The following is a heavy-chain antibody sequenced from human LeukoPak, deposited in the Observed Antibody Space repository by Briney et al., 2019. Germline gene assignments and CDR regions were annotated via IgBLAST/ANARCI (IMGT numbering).Heavy chain of an antibody. Sequence: PGGSLRLSCAAPGFTFSGSAMSWVRQAPGKGLECVSAISGSGGTTYYADSVKGRFTISRDKSKNTLYLQMNSLRAEDTAVYYCAKGAANWGSRGYCFDYWGQGTLVTVSS. CDR1: GFTFSGSA. CDR2: ISGSGGTT. CDR3: AKGAANWGSRGYCFDY. D-gene: IGHD7-27*01. J-gene: IGHJ4*02. V-gene: IGHV3-23*01.